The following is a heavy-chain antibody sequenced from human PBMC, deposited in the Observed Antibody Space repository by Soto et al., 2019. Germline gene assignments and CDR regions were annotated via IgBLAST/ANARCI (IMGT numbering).Heavy chain of an antibody. J-gene: IGHJ4*02. D-gene: IGHD1-26*01. Sequence: GGSLRLSCTVSGFAFNNYGINWVRQAPGQGLEWVSSISKSDYTYYSDSVKGRFTISRDNAKNSVSLQMNTLRAEGTAIYYCAKPSGGSYPESRVFDSWGQGTRVTVSS. V-gene: IGHV3-21*04. CDR2: ISKSDYT. CDR3: AKPSGGSYPESRVFDS. CDR1: GFAFNNYG.